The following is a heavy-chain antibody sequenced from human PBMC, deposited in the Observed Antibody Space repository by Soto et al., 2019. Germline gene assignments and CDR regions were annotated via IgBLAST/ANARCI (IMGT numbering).Heavy chain of an antibody. CDR3: ARDRLRRYDNSGFYF. CDR2: INTYNGNR. J-gene: IGHJ4*02. V-gene: IGHV1-18*01. Sequence: ASVKVSCKASGYSFSSYGIHWVRQAPGQGLEWMGWINTYNGNRNFAQKFEDRVTMTTATSANTVFMELRNLKSDDTAMYYCARDRLRRYDNSGFYFWGQGTPVTVSS. CDR1: GYSFSSYG. D-gene: IGHD3-22*01.